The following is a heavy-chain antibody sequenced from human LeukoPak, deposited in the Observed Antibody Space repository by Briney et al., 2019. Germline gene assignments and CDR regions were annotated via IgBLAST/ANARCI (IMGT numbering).Heavy chain of an antibody. CDR1: AGSISSTSYY. CDR2: INYLGST. V-gene: IGHV4-39*07. Sequence: SETLSLTCTVSAGSISSTSYYWGWIRQPPGRGLEWIGSINYLGSTNYNPSLKSRVTISVDTSKNQFSLRLSSVTAADTAVYYCARVTGYVMEDYFDYWGQGTLVTVSS. CDR3: ARVTGYVMEDYFDY. J-gene: IGHJ4*02. D-gene: IGHD6-13*01.